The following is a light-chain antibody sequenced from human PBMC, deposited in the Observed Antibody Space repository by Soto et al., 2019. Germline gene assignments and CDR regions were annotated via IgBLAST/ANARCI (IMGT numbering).Light chain of an antibody. CDR3: SSYTSSSTLV. CDR2: DVS. J-gene: IGLJ1*01. Sequence: QSALTQPASVSGSPGQSITISCTGTSSDVGGYDYVSWYQQHPGKAPKLMIYDVSNRPSGVSTRFSGSKSGNTASLTISGLQAEDEAAYYCSSYTSSSTLVFGTGTKLTVL. V-gene: IGLV2-14*01. CDR1: SSDVGGYDY.